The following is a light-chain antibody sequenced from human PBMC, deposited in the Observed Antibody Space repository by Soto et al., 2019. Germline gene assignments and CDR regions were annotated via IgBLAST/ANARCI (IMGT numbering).Light chain of an antibody. V-gene: IGKV3-20*01. CDR2: AAS. Sequence: EVVLTQSPGTLSLSPGERATLSCRASQTVSSNYLAWYQQTPGQAPRLLIYAASTRATGIPDRFSGSGSGTNFTPTISRLEAGDFAVNYCQEYGRSPPLIFGGGTKVEIK. J-gene: IGKJ4*01. CDR3: QEYGRSPPLI. CDR1: QTVSSNY.